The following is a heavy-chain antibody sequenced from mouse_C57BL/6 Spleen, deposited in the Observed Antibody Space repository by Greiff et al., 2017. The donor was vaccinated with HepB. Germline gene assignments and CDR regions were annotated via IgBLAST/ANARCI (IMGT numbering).Heavy chain of an antibody. CDR3: VRGENYDYESPWFAY. V-gene: IGHV10-1*01. Sequence: EVKLVESGGGLVQPKGSLKLSCAASGFSFNTYAMNWVRQAPGKGLEWVARIRSKSNNYATYYADSVKDRFTISRDDSESMLYLQMNNLKTEDTAMYYCVRGENYDYESPWFAYWGQGTLVTVSA. CDR2: IRSKSNNYAT. J-gene: IGHJ3*01. D-gene: IGHD2-4*01. CDR1: GFSFNTYA.